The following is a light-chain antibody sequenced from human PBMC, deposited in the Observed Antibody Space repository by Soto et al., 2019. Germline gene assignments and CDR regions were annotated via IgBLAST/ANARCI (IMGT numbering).Light chain of an antibody. CDR1: SSDVGYYNY. V-gene: IGLV2-14*03. Sequence: QSALTQPASASGSPGQSITMSCTGTSSDVGYYNYVSWYQLHPGKAPKLMIYDVSNRPSGISNRFSGSKSGNAASLTISGLQAEDEADYYCSSYTGSNTYVFGTGTKLTVL. CDR2: DVS. CDR3: SSYTGSNTYV. J-gene: IGLJ1*01.